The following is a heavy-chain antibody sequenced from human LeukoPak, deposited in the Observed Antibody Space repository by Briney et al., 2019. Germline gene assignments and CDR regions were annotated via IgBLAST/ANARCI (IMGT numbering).Heavy chain of an antibody. CDR3: AVPYIVGATEEDY. V-gene: IGHV3-74*01. CDR1: GFTFSSYW. Sequence: AGGSLRLSCAASGFTFSSYWMHWVRQAPGKGLVWVSRINSDGSSTSYADSVKGRFTISRDNSKNTLYLQMNSLRAEDTAVYYCAVPYIVGATEEDYWGQGTLVTVSS. D-gene: IGHD1-26*01. CDR2: INSDGSST. J-gene: IGHJ4*02.